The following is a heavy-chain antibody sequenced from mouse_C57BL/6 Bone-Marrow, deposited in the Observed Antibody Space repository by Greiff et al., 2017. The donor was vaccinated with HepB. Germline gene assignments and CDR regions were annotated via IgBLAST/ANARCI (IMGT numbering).Heavy chain of an antibody. V-gene: IGHV1-50*01. CDR3: ARWGSGFAY. CDR2: IDPSDSYT. Sequence: QVHVKQPGAELVKPGASVKLSCKASGYTFTSYWMQWVKQRPGQGLEWIGEIDPSDSYTNYNQKFKGKATLTVATSSSTAYMQLSSLTSEDSAVYYCARWGSGFAYWGQGTLVTVSA. D-gene: IGHD1-1*01. J-gene: IGHJ3*01. CDR1: GYTFTSYW.